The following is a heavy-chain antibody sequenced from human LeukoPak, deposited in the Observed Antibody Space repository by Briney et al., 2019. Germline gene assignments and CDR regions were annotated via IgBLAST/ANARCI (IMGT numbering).Heavy chain of an antibody. Sequence: ASVKVSCKASGYTFKNYDINWVRQATGQGLEWMGWMNPNSGSTGFAQKFQDRVSMTRDTSINTAYMELTSLRSGDTAVYYCARATPGGLHGYSFDYWGQGTVVTVYS. D-gene: IGHD5-24*01. J-gene: IGHJ4*02. CDR2: MNPNSGST. V-gene: IGHV1-8*02. CDR1: GYTFKNYD. CDR3: ARATPGGLHGYSFDY.